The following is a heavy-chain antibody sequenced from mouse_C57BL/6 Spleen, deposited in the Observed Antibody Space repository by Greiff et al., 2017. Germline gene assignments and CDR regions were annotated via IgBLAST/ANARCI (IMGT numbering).Heavy chain of an antibody. V-gene: IGHV1-77*01. CDR2: IGPASGST. CDR1: GYTFTDYY. Sequence: VQLQESVAELVKPGASVKISCKASGYTFTDYYINWVKQRPGQGLEWIGKIGPASGSTYYNQKFKGKATLTADTSSSTAYMQVSSLTSVDSAVYVWARERGDLDWYFDVWGTGTTVTVSS. J-gene: IGHJ1*03. CDR3: ARERGDLDWYFDV.